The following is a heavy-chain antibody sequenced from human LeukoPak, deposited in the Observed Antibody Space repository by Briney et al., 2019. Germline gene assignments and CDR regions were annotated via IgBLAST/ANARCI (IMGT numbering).Heavy chain of an antibody. V-gene: IGHV3-21*01. J-gene: IGHJ3*02. CDR2: ISSSSSYI. CDR3: ARETSSFWSAPWRAFDI. CDR1: GFTFSSYN. Sequence: GGSLRLSCAASGFTFSSYNMNWVRQAPGKGLEWVSSISSSSSYIYYADSVKGRFTISRDNAKNSLYLQMNSLRAEDTAVYYCARETSSFWSAPWRAFDIWGQGTMVTVSS. D-gene: IGHD3-3*01.